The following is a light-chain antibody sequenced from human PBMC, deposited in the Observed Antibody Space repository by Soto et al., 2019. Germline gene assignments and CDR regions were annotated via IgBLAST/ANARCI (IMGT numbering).Light chain of an antibody. J-gene: IGLJ7*01. CDR2: GNS. V-gene: IGLV1-40*01. CDR1: SSNIGAGYD. Sequence: QSVLTQPPSVSGAPGQRVTISCTGSSSNIGAGYDVHWYQQLPGTAPKLLIYGNSNRPSGVPDRFSGSKSSTSASLAITGLQAEDEADYYCQSYYSSLSGAVFGGGTQLTVL. CDR3: QSYYSSLSGAV.